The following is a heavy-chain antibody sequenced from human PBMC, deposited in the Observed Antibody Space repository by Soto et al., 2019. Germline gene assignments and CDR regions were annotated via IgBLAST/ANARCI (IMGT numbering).Heavy chain of an antibody. Sequence: PSETLSLTCAVYGGSFSGYYWSWIRQPPGKGLEWIGEINHSGSTNYNPSLKSRVTISVDTSKNQFSLQLSSVTAADTAVYYCAREGIAVAGTGNWFDPWGQGTLVTVSS. J-gene: IGHJ5*02. CDR2: INHSGST. CDR3: AREGIAVAGTGNWFDP. CDR1: GGSFSGYY. V-gene: IGHV4-34*01. D-gene: IGHD6-19*01.